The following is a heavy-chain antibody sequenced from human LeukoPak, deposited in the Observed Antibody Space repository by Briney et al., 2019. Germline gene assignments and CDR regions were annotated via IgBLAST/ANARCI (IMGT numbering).Heavy chain of an antibody. Sequence: GGSLRLSCVASGFTVSRNYMSWVRQAPGKGLEWVSVIYGGGSTYYADSVKGRFTISRDNSKNTLYLQMSSLRVEDTAVYYCAPGGNEAFDIWGQGTVVTVSS. CDR3: APGGNEAFDI. CDR1: GFTVSRNY. V-gene: IGHV3-53*01. CDR2: IYGGGST. J-gene: IGHJ3*02. D-gene: IGHD4-23*01.